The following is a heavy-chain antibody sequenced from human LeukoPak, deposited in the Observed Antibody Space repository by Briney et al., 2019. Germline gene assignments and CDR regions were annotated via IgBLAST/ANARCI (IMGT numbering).Heavy chain of an antibody. CDR2: IYYSGRT. D-gene: IGHD5-18*01. V-gene: IGHV4-59*08. Sequence: PSETLSLTCTVSGGSISSYYWSWIRQPPGKGLEWIGYIYYSGRTNYNPSLKSRVTISVDTSKNQFSLKLSSVTAADTVVYYCARISNSGYSYVHLIFDYWGQGTLVTVSS. CDR3: ARISNSGYSYVHLIFDY. CDR1: GGSISSYY. J-gene: IGHJ4*02.